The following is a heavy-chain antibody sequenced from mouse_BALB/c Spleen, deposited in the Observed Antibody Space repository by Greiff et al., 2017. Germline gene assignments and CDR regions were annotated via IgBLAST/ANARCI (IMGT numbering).Heavy chain of an antibody. CDR1: GFNIKDTY. Sequence: VQLKESGAELVKPGASVKLSCTASGFNIKDTYMHWVKQRPEQCLEWIGRIDPANGNTKYDPKFQGKATITADTSSNTAYLQLSSLTSEDTAVYYCASARATAMDYWGQGTSVTVSS. CDR3: ASARATAMDY. CDR2: IDPANGNT. V-gene: IGHV14-3*02. D-gene: IGHD3-1*01. J-gene: IGHJ4*01.